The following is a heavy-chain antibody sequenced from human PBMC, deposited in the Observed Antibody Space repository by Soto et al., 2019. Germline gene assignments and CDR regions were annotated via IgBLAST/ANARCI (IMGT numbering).Heavy chain of an antibody. CDR3: TTSDLRNYYYYYMDV. V-gene: IGHV3-15*01. CDR1: GFTFSNAW. Sequence: GGSLRLSCAASGFTFSNAWMSWVRQAPGKGLEWVGRIKSKTDGGTTDYAAPVKGRFTISRDDSKNTLYLQMNSLKTEDTAVYYCTTSDLRNYYYYYMDVWGKGTTVTVSS. CDR2: IKSKTDGGTT. J-gene: IGHJ6*03.